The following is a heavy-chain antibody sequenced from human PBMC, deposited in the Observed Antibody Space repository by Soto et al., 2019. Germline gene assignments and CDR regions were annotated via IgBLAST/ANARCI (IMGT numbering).Heavy chain of an antibody. V-gene: IGHV4-30-2*01. Sequence: PSDNLSRTFPVSGGSSSSGGYSWSWIRQPPGKGLEWIGYIYHSGSTYYNPSLKSRVTISVDRSKNQFSLKLSSVTAADTAVYYCARVPDRWGQGTLVTVS. CDR2: IYHSGST. J-gene: IGHJ5*02. CDR3: ARVPDR. D-gene: IGHD2-2*01. CDR1: GGSSSSGGYS.